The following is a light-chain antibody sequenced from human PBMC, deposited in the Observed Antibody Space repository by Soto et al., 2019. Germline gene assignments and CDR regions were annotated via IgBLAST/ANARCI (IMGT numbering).Light chain of an antibody. V-gene: IGKV1-5*01. CDR3: QQYNSYSPWT. CDR1: QNIRSR. CDR2: HAS. J-gene: IGKJ1*01. Sequence: DFQMTQSPSTLSASVGDRVTITCRASQNIRSRLAWFQQKPGTAPKVLINHASSLQSGVPSRFSGSGSGTDFTLTISSLQPDDFATYYCQQYNSYSPWTFGQGTKVDIK.